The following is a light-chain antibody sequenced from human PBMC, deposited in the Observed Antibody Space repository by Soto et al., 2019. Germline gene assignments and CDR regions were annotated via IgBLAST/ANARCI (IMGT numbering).Light chain of an antibody. CDR3: QQYNSYSTWT. CDR1: QSISSW. J-gene: IGKJ1*01. CDR2: DAS. Sequence: DIHITQSPSTLSASVGDRVTITCRASQSISSWLAWYQQKPGKAPKLLIYDASSLESGVPSRFSGSGSGTEFTLTISCLQPDDFATYYCQQYNSYSTWTFGQGTKVDIK. V-gene: IGKV1-5*01.